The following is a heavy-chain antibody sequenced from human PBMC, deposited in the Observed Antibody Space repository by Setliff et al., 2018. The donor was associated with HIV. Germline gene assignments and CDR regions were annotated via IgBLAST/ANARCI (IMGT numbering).Heavy chain of an antibody. J-gene: IGHJ4*02. D-gene: IGHD5-12*01. V-gene: IGHV1-18*01. CDR2: ISAYNGNT. CDR3: ARDQALEMATK. Sequence: GASVKVSCKASGYSFINYGISWVRQAPGQGLEWMGWISAYNGNTNYAQKFQGRVTITRDTSASTAYMELSSLRSEDTAVYYCARDQALEMATKWGQGTLVTVSS. CDR1: GYSFINYG.